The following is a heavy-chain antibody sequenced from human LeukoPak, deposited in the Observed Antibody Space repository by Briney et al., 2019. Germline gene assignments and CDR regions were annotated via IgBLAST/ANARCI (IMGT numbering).Heavy chain of an antibody. D-gene: IGHD5-24*01. CDR2: INHSGTT. V-gene: IGHV4-34*01. Sequence: PSETLSLTCAVYGGSFSGYYWNWIRQPPGEGLEWVGEINHSGTTNYNPSLKSRVTISVDTSKNQFSLKLSSVTAADTAVYYCARELRGGYNYLGYWGQGSLVTGSS. CDR3: ARELRGGYNYLGY. CDR1: GGSFSGYY. J-gene: IGHJ4*02.